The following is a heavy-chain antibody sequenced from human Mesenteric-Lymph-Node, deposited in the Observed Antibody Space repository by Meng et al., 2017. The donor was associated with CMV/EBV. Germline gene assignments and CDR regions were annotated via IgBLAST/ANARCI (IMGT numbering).Heavy chain of an antibody. CDR2: ISSSSSYI. D-gene: IGHD2-21*01. V-gene: IGHV3-21*01. CDR3: ASDLWTYCSGDCPLEY. J-gene: IGHJ4*02. Sequence: GESLKISCAASGFTFSSYSMNWVRQAPGKGLEWVSSISSSSSYIYYADSVKGRFTISRDNAKNSVFLQMNSLRVEDTAVYYCASDLWTYCSGDCPLEYWGRGTLVTVSS. CDR1: GFTFSSYS.